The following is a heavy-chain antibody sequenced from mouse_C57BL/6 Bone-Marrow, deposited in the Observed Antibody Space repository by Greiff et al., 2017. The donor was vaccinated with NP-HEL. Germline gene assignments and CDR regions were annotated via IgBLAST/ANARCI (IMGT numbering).Heavy chain of an antibody. CDR3: ARFYSSYAMDY. Sequence: EVQLVESEGGLVQPGSSMKLSCTASGFTFSDYYMAWVRQVPEKGLEWVANINYDGSSTYYLDSLKSRFIISRDNAKNILYLQMSSLKSEDTATYYCARFYSSYAMDYWGQGTSVTVSS. CDR1: GFTFSDYY. CDR2: INYDGSST. J-gene: IGHJ4*01. V-gene: IGHV5-16*01. D-gene: IGHD2-5*01.